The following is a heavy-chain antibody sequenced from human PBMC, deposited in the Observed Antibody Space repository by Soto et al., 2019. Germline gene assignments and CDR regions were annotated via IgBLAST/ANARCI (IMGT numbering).Heavy chain of an antibody. V-gene: IGHV3-48*02. D-gene: IGHD5-18*01. CDR1: GFTFSNYS. Sequence: EVQLVESGGGLVQPGGSLRLSCAASGFTFSNYSMNWVRQAPGKGLERVSYISGSSSTIYYADSVKGRFTISRDNAKNSLYLQMNSLRDEDTAVYYCARDLITRAAMVTGLMNYCGQGTLVTVSS. J-gene: IGHJ4*02. CDR2: ISGSSSTI. CDR3: ARDLITRAAMVTGLMNY.